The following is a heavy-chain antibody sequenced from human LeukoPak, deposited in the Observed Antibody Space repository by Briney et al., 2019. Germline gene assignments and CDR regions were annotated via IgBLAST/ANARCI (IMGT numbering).Heavy chain of an antibody. V-gene: IGHV3-7*01. D-gene: IGHD5-12*01. CDR2: INQDGSEK. Sequence: GGSLRLSCAASGFTLSSLWMTWVRQAPGKGLEWVANINQDGSEKYFVDSVKGRFTISRDNAKNSVFLQMNSLTVEDTAVYYCARDGGVSGYDLLDYWGQGTLVTVPS. CDR3: ARDGGVSGYDLLDY. CDR1: GFTLSSLW. J-gene: IGHJ4*02.